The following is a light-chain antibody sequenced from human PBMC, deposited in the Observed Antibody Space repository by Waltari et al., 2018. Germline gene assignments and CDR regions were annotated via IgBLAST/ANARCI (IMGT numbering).Light chain of an antibody. Sequence: DIQMTQSPSAVSAAVGDRVNITCRASQGIRTYLAWYQKKPEKAPKLLIYGASNLHSGVPSRFSGNGSGTDFALTISSLQPDDFATYYCQQANTFPTSFGGGTRVEIK. J-gene: IGKJ4*01. CDR3: QQANTFPTS. CDR2: GAS. V-gene: IGKV1-12*01. CDR1: QGIRTY.